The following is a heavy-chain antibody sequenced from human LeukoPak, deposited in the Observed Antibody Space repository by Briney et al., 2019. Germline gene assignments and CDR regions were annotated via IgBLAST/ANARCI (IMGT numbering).Heavy chain of an antibody. Sequence: SETLSLTCTVSGGSISSGDYYWSWIRQPPGKGLEWIGYIYYSGSTYYNPSLKSRVTISVDTSKNQFSLELSSVTAADTAVYYCARWFGESWDWFDPWGQGTLVTVSS. CDR1: GGSISSGDYY. V-gene: IGHV4-30-4*01. CDR2: IYYSGST. D-gene: IGHD3-10*01. CDR3: ARWFGESWDWFDP. J-gene: IGHJ5*02.